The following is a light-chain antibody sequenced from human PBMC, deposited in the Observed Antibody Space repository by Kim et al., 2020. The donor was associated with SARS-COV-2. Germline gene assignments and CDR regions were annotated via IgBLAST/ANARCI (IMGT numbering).Light chain of an antibody. J-gene: IGLJ3*02. CDR3: SSYAGSNTVV. V-gene: IGLV2-8*01. Sequence: GQSVTLSCTGTSSDVGGYTYVSWDQQHPGKAPKLMIYEVRNRPSGVPDRFSGSKSGNTASLTVSGLQAEDEADYYCSSYAGSNTVVFGGGTKLTVL. CDR2: EVR. CDR1: SSDVGGYTY.